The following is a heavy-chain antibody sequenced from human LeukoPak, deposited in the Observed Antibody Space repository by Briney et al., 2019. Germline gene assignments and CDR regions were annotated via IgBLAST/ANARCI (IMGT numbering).Heavy chain of an antibody. D-gene: IGHD1-14*01. J-gene: IGHJ4*02. CDR3: ARDPKPADY. CDR1: GLTLSRYW. Sequence: GGSLRLSCVASGLTLSRYWMTWVRQAPGKGLEWVANINGDGSKKYYVDSVRGRFTISRDNTKNSLYLQMNSLRAEDTAVYYCARDPKPADYWGQGTLVTVSS. CDR2: INGDGSKK. V-gene: IGHV3-7*01.